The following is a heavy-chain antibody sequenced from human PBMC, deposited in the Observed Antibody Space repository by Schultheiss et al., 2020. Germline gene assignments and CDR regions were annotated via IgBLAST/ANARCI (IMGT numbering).Heavy chain of an antibody. CDR3: ARGGSYHLL. Sequence: GGSLRLSCAASGFTVSSNYMSWVRQAPGKGLEWVSVIYSGGSTYYADSVKGRFTISRDNAKNSLCLQMNSLSAEDTAVFYCARGGSYHLLWGKGTLVTVSS. CDR1: GFTVSSNY. V-gene: IGHV3-66*01. J-gene: IGHJ4*02. D-gene: IGHD1-26*01. CDR2: IYSGGST.